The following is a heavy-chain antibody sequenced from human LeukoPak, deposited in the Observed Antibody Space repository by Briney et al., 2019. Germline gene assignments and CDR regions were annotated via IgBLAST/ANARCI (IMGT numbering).Heavy chain of an antibody. J-gene: IGHJ2*01. CDR3: AGGVLGPYYFDL. CDR2: IHYTGAT. D-gene: IGHD7-27*01. V-gene: IGHV4-34*01. CDR1: GGTFRGYY. Sequence: SETLSLTCAVYGGTFRGYYWSWIRQPPGKGLEWIGEIHYTGATNYKPSLKSRVTISGDPSKNQVSLRVYSVTAADTAVYYCAGGVLGPYYFDLWGRGTLVTVSS.